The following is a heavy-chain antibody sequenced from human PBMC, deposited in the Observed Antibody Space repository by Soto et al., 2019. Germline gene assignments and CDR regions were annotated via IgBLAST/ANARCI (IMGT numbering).Heavy chain of an antibody. J-gene: IGHJ4*02. CDR3: AKDLRISSGGSYVDY. Sequence: PGGSLRLSCAASGFTFSSYGMHWVRQAPGKGLEWVAVISYDGSNKYYADSVKGRFTISRDNSKNTLYLQMNSLRAEDTAVYYCAKDLRISSGGSYVDYWGPGTLVTVSS. CDR2: ISYDGSNK. V-gene: IGHV3-30*18. CDR1: GFTFSSYG. D-gene: IGHD2-15*01.